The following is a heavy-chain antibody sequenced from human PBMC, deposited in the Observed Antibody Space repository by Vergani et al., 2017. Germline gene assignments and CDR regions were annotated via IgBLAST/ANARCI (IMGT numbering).Heavy chain of an antibody. D-gene: IGHD2-2*02. Sequence: EVQLVESGGGLVKPGGSLRLSCAASGFPFSSYSMNWVRQAPGKGLEWVSSIISSSGYIYYADSVKCRFTISRDNAKNSLYLQMNSRKAEDTAVYYCARDTKCSSTSCYNGYYYYYMDVWGKGTTVTVSS. CDR1: GFPFSSYS. CDR2: IISSSGYI. CDR3: ARDTKCSSTSCYNGYYYYYMDV. J-gene: IGHJ6*03. V-gene: IGHV3-21*01.